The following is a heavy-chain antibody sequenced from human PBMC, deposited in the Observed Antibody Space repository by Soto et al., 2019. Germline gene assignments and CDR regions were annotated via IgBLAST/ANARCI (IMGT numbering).Heavy chain of an antibody. J-gene: IGHJ4*02. CDR1: GFSLRPYS. CDR3: VGDNGVANNLHRGDY. Sequence: GGSLRLSCAASGFSLRPYSMNWVRQAPGKGLEWISYITTTSSNKYYADSVKGRLTISRDNAKNTLYLQMNSLRAEDTAVYYCVGDNGVANNLHRGDYWGPGTLVTVSS. V-gene: IGHV3-21*06. D-gene: IGHD3-3*01. CDR2: ITTTSSNK.